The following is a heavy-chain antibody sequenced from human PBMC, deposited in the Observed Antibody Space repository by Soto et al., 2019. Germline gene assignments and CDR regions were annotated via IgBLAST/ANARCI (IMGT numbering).Heavy chain of an antibody. D-gene: IGHD3-22*01. CDR2: MNPKSGDT. J-gene: IGHJ5*02. CDR3: ARANSYDSSGYYH. Sequence: SVKVSCKASGYTFTTYDINWVRQATGQGLEWMGWMNPKSGDTAYAQNFQGRVTITADESTSTAYMELSSLRSEDTAVYYCARANSYDSSGYYHWGQGTLVTVSS. CDR1: GYTFTTYD. V-gene: IGHV1-8*01.